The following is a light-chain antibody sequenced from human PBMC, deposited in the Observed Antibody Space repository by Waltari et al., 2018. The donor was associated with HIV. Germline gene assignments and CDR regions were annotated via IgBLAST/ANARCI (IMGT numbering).Light chain of an antibody. J-gene: IGKJ4*01. CDR1: QRVSST. CDR3: QQYRYWPPFT. V-gene: IGKV3-15*01. Sequence: EVVLTQSPGTLSLSPGERATLSCRASQRVSSTFLAWYQQTPGQAPRLLIYAASTRATGIPARYSGSGSGTEFTLTISSLQSEDFAVYYCQQYRYWPPFTFGGGTKVDIK. CDR2: AAS.